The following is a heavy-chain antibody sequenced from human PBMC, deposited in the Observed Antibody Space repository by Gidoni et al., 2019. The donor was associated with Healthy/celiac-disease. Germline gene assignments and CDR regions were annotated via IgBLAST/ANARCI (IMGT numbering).Heavy chain of an antibody. D-gene: IGHD3-3*01. CDR3: ARGLRFLEWLSTYYYYYGMDV. CDR2: INRDGSST. V-gene: IGHV3-74*01. CDR1: GFTFSSSW. Sequence: EVQLVESGGGLVQPGGSLRLSCAASGFTFSSSWMHWVRQAPGKGLVWVSRINRDGSSTSYADSVKGRFTISRDNAKNTLYLQMNSLRAEDTAVYYCARGLRFLEWLSTYYYYYGMDVWGQGTTVTVSS. J-gene: IGHJ6*02.